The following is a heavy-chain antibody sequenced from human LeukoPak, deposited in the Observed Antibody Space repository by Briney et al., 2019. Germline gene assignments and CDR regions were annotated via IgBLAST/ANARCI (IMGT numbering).Heavy chain of an antibody. CDR3: ARDRDGFDY. V-gene: IGHV3-7*01. CDR1: GFTFSSYA. CDR2: IKQDGSEK. Sequence: PGGSLRLSCAASGFTFSSYAMSWVRQAPGKGLEWVANIKQDGSEKYYVDSVKGRFTISRDNAKNSLYLQMNSLRAEDTAVYYCARDRDGFDYWGQGTLVTVSS. J-gene: IGHJ4*02.